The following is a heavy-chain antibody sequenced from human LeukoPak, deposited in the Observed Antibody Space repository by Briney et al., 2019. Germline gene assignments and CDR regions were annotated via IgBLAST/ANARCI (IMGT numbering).Heavy chain of an antibody. CDR3: ARENTIAAAGPDAFDI. Sequence: GASVKVSCKASGYTFTSYGISWVRQAPGQGLEWMGWISAYNGNTNYAQKLQGRVTMTTDTSTSTAYMELRSLRSDDTAVYYCARENTIAAAGPDAFDIWGQGTMVTVSS. J-gene: IGHJ3*02. D-gene: IGHD6-13*01. V-gene: IGHV1-18*01. CDR2: ISAYNGNT. CDR1: GYTFTSYG.